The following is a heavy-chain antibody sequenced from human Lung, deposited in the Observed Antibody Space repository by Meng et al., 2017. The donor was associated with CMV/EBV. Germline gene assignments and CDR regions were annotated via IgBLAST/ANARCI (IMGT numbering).Heavy chain of an antibody. CDR2: IFHSGAT. V-gene: IGHV4/OR15-8*01. CDR1: GGSVIGTNW. CDR3: GDPPAGY. Sequence: TLYLTWVVSGGSVIGTNWWNWVSQPTGGGLEWIGEIFHSGATNYNPSLKSRVTISIDNSKNQFSLKLTSMTDADTAVYFCGDPPAGYWGQGILVTVSS. J-gene: IGHJ4*02.